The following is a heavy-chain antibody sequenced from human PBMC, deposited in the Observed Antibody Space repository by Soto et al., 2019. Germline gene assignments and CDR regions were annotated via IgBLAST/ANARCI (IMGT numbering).Heavy chain of an antibody. CDR3: ARRYGGNFDY. Sequence: QVQLQESGPGLVKPSETLSLTCTVSGGSISSYYWSWIRQPPGKGLEWIGYIYYSGSTSYNPSHKSRVTISVDTSKNQFSLKLSSVTAADTAVYYCARRYGGNFDYWGQGTLVTVSS. J-gene: IGHJ4*02. CDR1: GGSISSYY. D-gene: IGHD1-26*01. V-gene: IGHV4-59*01. CDR2: IYYSGST.